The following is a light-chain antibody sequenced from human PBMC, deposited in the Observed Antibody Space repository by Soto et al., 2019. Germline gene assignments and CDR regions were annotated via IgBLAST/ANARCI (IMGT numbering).Light chain of an antibody. CDR1: SSDVANYKY. CDR3: SSYTSISTLVL. CDR2: DVS. J-gene: IGLJ2*01. V-gene: IGLV2-14*03. Sequence: QSALTQPASVSGSLGQSITISCTGVSSDVANYKYVSWYQQHPGKAPKLMIYDVSNRPSGVSDRFSGSKSGNTASLTVSGLQAEDEAEYYCSSYTSISTLVLFGGATKLTVL.